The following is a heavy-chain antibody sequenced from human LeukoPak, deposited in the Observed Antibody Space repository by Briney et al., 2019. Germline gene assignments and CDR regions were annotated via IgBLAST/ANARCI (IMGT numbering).Heavy chain of an antibody. J-gene: IGHJ4*02. Sequence: SETLSLTCTVSGDSITNYYWSWIRQPPGKGLEWIGSIYYSGRTYYNPSLKSRVTMSVDTSNNQFSLQLSSVTAADTALYYCARDYGGWYYFDYWGQGTLVTVSS. CDR1: GDSITNYY. V-gene: IGHV4-39*07. CDR3: ARDYGGWYYFDY. D-gene: IGHD6-19*01. CDR2: IYYSGRT.